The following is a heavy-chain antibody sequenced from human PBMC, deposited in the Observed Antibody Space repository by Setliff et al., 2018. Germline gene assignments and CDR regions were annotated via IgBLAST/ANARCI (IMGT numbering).Heavy chain of an antibody. D-gene: IGHD3-10*01. CDR3: ARLSHAYYYGSGSYFGFDP. CDR2: IHYSGST. CDR1: GGSISDNSYY. J-gene: IGHJ5*02. V-gene: IGHV4-39*01. Sequence: SETLSLTCTVSGGSISDNSYYWGWIRQPPRKGLEWTGSIHYSGSTYYNPSLKSRVTIFVDTSKNQFSLKLSSVTAADTAVYYCARLSHAYYYGSGSYFGFDPWGQGTLVTVSS.